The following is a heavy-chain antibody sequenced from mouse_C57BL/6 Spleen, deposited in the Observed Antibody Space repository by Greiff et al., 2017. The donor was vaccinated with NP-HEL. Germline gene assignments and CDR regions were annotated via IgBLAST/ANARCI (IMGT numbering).Heavy chain of an antibody. CDR1: GYAFSSSW. D-gene: IGHD2-3*01. Sequence: VQLQQSGPELVKPGASVKISCKASGYAFSSSWMNWVKQRPGKGLEWIGRIYPGDGDTNYNGKFKGKATLTADKSSSTAYMQLSSLTSEYSAVYFCARGDGYFSYWYFDVWGTGTTVTVSS. CDR3: ARGDGYFSYWYFDV. V-gene: IGHV1-82*01. J-gene: IGHJ1*03. CDR2: IYPGDGDT.